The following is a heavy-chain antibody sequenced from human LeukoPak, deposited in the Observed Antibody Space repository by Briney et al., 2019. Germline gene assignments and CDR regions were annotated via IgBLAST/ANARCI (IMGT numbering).Heavy chain of an antibody. Sequence: PSETLSLTCTVSGGSISSYYWSWIRQPPGKGLEWIGYIYYSGSTNYNPSLKSRVTISVDTSKNQFSLKLSSVTAADTAVYCCARGNFDWHHDAFDIWGQGTMVTVSS. CDR2: IYYSGST. CDR1: GGSISSYY. V-gene: IGHV4-59*08. J-gene: IGHJ3*02. CDR3: ARGNFDWHHDAFDI. D-gene: IGHD3-9*01.